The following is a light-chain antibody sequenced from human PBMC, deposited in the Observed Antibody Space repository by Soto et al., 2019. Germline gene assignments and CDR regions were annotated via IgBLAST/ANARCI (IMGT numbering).Light chain of an antibody. CDR3: CSYAGNNALV. V-gene: IGLV2-23*02. J-gene: IGLJ3*02. Sequence: QSVLTQPASVSGSRGQSITISCTGTSNNVGSYNFVSWYRQYPGKAPELIIYEVSQRPSTFFNRFCGSKSGNTASLTISGLQSDDEADYYCCSYAGNNALVFGAGTKVTVL. CDR1: SNNVGSYNF. CDR2: EVS.